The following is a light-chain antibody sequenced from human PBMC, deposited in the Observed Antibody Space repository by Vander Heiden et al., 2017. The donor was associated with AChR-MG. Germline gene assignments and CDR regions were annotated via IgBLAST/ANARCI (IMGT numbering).Light chain of an antibody. CDR3: SSYTSSSTVV. CDR1: SSDVGGYNY. CDR2: EFS. V-gene: IGLV2-14*01. Sequence: QSALTQPASVSGSPGQSITISCTGTSSDVGGYNYVSWYQQHPGKAPQLMIYEFSNRPSGVSNRFYGSKYGNTASLTISGLQAEDEADYYCSSYTSSSTVVFGGGTKLTVL. J-gene: IGLJ2*01.